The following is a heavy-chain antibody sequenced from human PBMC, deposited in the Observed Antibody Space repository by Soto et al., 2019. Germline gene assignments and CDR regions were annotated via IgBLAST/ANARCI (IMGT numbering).Heavy chain of an antibody. D-gene: IGHD6-13*01. CDR1: GGSISSYY. J-gene: IGHJ6*02. CDR2: IYYSGST. V-gene: IGHV4-59*08. CDR3: ASGGGRSWPYVYYYYYGMDV. Sequence: SETLSLTCTVSGGSISSYYWSWIRQPPGKGLEWIGYIYYSGSTNYNPSLKSRVTISVDTSKNQFSLKLSSVTAADTAVYYCASGGGRSWPYVYYYYYGMDVWGQGTTVTVSS.